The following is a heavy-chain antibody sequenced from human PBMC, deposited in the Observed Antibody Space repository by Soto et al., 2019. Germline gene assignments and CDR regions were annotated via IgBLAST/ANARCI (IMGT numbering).Heavy chain of an antibody. Sequence: PPETLSLTCTVSGGSISSGGYYWSWIRQHPGKGLEWIGYIYYSGSTYYNPSLKSRVTISVDTSKNQFSLKLSSVTAADTAVYYCARDSNGSGSYYNVNYFDYWGQGTLVTVSS. CDR3: ARDSNGSGSYYNVNYFDY. CDR1: GGSISSGGYY. D-gene: IGHD3-10*01. V-gene: IGHV4-31*03. J-gene: IGHJ4*02. CDR2: IYYSGST.